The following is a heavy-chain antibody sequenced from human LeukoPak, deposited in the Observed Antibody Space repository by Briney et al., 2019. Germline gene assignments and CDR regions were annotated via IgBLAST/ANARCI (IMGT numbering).Heavy chain of an antibody. V-gene: IGHV3-23*01. CDR3: AKERLLWFGELLSRFAT. Sequence: GRSLSLSCAASGFTFSSYAMSWVRQAPGKGLEWVSAIRGSGARTYYADSVKGRYTISRDNSKNTLYLQINSLRAEDTAVYYCAKERLLWFGELLSRFATWGQGTLVTVSS. CDR2: IRGSGART. D-gene: IGHD3-10*01. CDR1: GFTFSSYA. J-gene: IGHJ5*02.